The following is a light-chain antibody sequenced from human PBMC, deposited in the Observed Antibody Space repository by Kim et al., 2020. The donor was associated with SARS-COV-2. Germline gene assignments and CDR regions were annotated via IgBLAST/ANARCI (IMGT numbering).Light chain of an antibody. V-gene: IGLV3-19*01. CDR1: SLRSYY. Sequence: ALGQTVRITCQGDSLRSYYASWYQQKPGQGPVLVIYGKNNRPSGIPDRFSGSSSGNTASLTITGAQAEDEADYYCNSRDSSGNFVVFGGGTKLTVL. J-gene: IGLJ2*01. CDR3: NSRDSSGNFVV. CDR2: GKN.